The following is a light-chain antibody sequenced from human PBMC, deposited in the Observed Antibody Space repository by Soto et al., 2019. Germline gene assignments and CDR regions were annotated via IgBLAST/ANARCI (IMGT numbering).Light chain of an antibody. CDR3: QSYDSSLSGVV. CDR1: SSNIGAGYD. Sequence: QLVLTQPPSVSGDPGQRVTISCTGRSSNIGAGYDVHWYQQLPGTAPKLLIYGNSNRPSGVPDRFSGSKSGTSASLAITGLQAEDEADYYCQSYDSSLSGVVFGGGTKLTVL. V-gene: IGLV1-40*01. J-gene: IGLJ2*01. CDR2: GNS.